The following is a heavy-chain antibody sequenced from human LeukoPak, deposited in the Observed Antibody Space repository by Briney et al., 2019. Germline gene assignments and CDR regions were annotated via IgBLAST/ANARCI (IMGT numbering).Heavy chain of an antibody. V-gene: IGHV4-34*01. D-gene: IGHD6-6*01. CDR1: GGSFSGYY. J-gene: IGHJ4*02. CDR3: ARGSSSSPNRY. Sequence: PSETLSLTCAVYGGSFSGYYWSWIRQPPGKGLEWIGEINHSGSTNYNPSLKSRVTISVDTSKNQFSLKLSSVTAADTAVYYCARGSSSSPNRYWGQGTLVTVSS. CDR2: INHSGST.